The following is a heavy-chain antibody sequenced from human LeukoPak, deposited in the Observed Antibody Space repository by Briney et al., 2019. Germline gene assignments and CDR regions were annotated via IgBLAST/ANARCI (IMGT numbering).Heavy chain of an antibody. V-gene: IGHV1-18*01. CDR1: GYTFTSYG. Sequence: GASVNVSCKASGYTFTSYGISWARQAPGQGLEWMGWISAYNGNTNYAQKLQGRVTMTTDTSTSTAYMELRSLRSDDTAVYYCARVKGQIAAAGRGDYWGQGTLVTVSS. J-gene: IGHJ4*02. D-gene: IGHD6-13*01. CDR3: ARVKGQIAAAGRGDY. CDR2: ISAYNGNT.